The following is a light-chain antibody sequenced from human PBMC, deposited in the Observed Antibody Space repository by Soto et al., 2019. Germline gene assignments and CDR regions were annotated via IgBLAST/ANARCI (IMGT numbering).Light chain of an antibody. J-gene: IGLJ1*01. CDR3: SSYTSSSTLPYV. V-gene: IGLV2-14*02. CDR2: EGS. Sequence: QSALTQPASVSGSPGQSITISSTGTSCDVGSYNFVPWYQQYPGKVPKVMIYEGSKRPSGVSNRFSGSKSGNTASLTISGLQAEDEADYYCSSYTSSSTLPYVFGTGTKVTVL. CDR1: SCDVGSYNF.